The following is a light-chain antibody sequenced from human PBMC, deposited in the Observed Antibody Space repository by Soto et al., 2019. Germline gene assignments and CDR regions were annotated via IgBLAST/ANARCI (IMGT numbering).Light chain of an antibody. CDR3: QQYTGPPTT. CDR2: GAS. J-gene: IGKJ5*01. V-gene: IGKV3-15*01. CDR1: QSIRSN. Sequence: EIVMTQSPDTLSVSPGEGATLSCRASQSIRSNLAWYQQRPGQAPRLLMYGASTRADGIPARFTGSGSGTEFTLTITRLEPEDSAVYFCQQYTGPPTTFGQGTRLEIK.